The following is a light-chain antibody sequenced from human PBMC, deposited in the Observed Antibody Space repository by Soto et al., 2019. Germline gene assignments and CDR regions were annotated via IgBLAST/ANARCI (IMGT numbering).Light chain of an antibody. CDR1: RDISVY. CDR3: QQYDNLPPYT. J-gene: IGKJ2*01. CDR2: DAS. Sequence: DNQVTQSPSSLAVSVGDRVTITCQASRDISVYLNWYQQKPGKPPKLLVFDASNLQTGVPSRFSGSGSGTHFTFTITNLQPEDVATYYCQQYDNLPPYTFGQGTKLEI. V-gene: IGKV1-33*01.